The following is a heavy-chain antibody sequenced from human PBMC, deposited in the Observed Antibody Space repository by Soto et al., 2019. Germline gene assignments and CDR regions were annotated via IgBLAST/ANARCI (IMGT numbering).Heavy chain of an antibody. J-gene: IGHJ4*01. V-gene: IGHV3-30*18. Sequence: GGSLRLSCEASRFTFRSYGMHWVRQAPDKGLEWVALISHDGSNKYYADSVKGRFNISRDNSKNTLNLQMNSLRVEDTAVYYCAKDCCNEMLTGPDYWGQGTLVTVSS. D-gene: IGHD3-9*01. CDR3: AKDCCNEMLTGPDY. CDR1: RFTFRSYG. CDR2: ISHDGSNK.